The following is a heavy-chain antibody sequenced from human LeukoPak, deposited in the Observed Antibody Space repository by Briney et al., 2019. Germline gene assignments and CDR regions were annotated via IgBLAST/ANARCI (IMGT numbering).Heavy chain of an antibody. D-gene: IGHD6-13*01. V-gene: IGHV3-74*01. CDR3: AREAGASYYYYYYMDV. CDR1: GFTFSSYW. Sequence: PGGSLRLSCAASGFTFSSYWMHWVRQAPGKGLVWVSRINSDGSSTSYADSVKGRFTISRDNAKNTLYLQMNSLRAEDTAVYYCAREAGASYYYYYYMDVWGKGTTVTVSS. J-gene: IGHJ6*03. CDR2: INSDGSST.